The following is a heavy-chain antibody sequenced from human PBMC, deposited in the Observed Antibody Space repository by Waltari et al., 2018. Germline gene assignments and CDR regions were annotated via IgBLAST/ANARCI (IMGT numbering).Heavy chain of an antibody. Sequence: EVQLLESGGGLVQPGGSLRLPCAASGFTFIRSSMTWVRQAPGKGLEWVSSISGPALTTFYADSVKGRFSVSRDNSKNTLYLQINGLRADDTAVYYCAKAGGIAAAEFQFDFWGRGTLVTVSS. CDR1: GFTFIRSS. D-gene: IGHD6-13*01. J-gene: IGHJ4*02. CDR3: AKAGGIAAAEFQFDF. V-gene: IGHV3-23*01. CDR2: ISGPALTT.